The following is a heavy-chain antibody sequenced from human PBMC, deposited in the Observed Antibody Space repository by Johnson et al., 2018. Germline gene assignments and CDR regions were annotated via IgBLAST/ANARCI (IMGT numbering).Heavy chain of an antibody. CDR3: ARDQVVPNFYFYYYMDV. CDR1: GGSFSGYY. V-gene: IGHV4-34*01. Sequence: QVQLQQWGAGLLKPSETLSLTCAVYGGSFSGYYWSWIRQPPGKGLEWIGEINHSGSTNYNPSLKGRVTMSLHTSKNQFSLKLTSVTAADTAVYYCARDQVVPNFYFYYYMDVWGKGTAVTVSS. CDR2: INHSGST. J-gene: IGHJ6*03. D-gene: IGHD2-2*01.